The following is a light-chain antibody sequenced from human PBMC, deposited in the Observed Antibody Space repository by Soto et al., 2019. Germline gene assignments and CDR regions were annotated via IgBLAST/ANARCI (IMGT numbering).Light chain of an antibody. CDR3: QEYNSLLYT. CDR2: DAS. CDR1: QDISNF. V-gene: IGKV1-27*01. J-gene: IGKJ2*01. Sequence: DIQMTQSPSSLSASVGDRVTITCRASQDISNFLAWYQQKRGKVPKLLVYDASTLQSVVPTRFSGSGSGTHFTLTISSLQPEDVASYYCQEYNSLLYTFGQGTKLEIK.